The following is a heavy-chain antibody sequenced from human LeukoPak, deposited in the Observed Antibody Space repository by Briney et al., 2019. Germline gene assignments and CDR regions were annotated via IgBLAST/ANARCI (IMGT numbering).Heavy chain of an antibody. V-gene: IGHV4-39*01. CDR2: IYYSGST. Sequence: SETLSLTCNVSGGSISSSSYYWGWIRQPPGKGLEWIGSIYYSGSTYYNPSLKSRVTISVDTSKNQFSLKLSSVTAADTAVYYCARHDAVAAIPFDYWGQGTLVTVSS. J-gene: IGHJ4*02. D-gene: IGHD2-21*01. CDR1: GGSISSSSYY. CDR3: ARHDAVAAIPFDY.